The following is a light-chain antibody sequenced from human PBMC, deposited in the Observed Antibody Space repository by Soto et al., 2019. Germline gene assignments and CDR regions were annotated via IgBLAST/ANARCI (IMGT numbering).Light chain of an antibody. J-gene: IGLJ1*01. CDR3: KSYAGSNTYV. CDR2: EVV. V-gene: IGLV2-8*01. Sequence: QSVLTQPPSAPGSPGQSVTISCTGTKSDIGVYDFVSWYQHHPGKAPRLIIYEVVQRPSGVPDRFSGSKSGNTASLTVSGLQAADEADYFCKSYAGSNTYVFGSGTKVTV. CDR1: KSDIGVYDF.